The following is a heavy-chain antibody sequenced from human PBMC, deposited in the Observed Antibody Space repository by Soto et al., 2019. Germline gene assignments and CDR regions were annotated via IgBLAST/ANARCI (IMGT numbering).Heavy chain of an antibody. Sequence: ASVKVSCKASGYTFTSYAMHWVRQAPGQRLEWMGWINAGNGNTKYSQKFQGRVTITRDTSASTAYMELSSLRSEDTAVYYCARDRITIFGVVTPLYYYYGMDVWGQGTTVTV. CDR2: INAGNGNT. CDR3: ARDRITIFGVVTPLYYYYGMDV. V-gene: IGHV1-3*01. D-gene: IGHD3-3*01. J-gene: IGHJ6*02. CDR1: GYTFTSYA.